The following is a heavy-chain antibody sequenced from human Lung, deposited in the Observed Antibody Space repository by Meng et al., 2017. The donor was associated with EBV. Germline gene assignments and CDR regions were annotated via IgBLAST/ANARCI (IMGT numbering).Heavy chain of an antibody. CDR3: ARGATSVFDL. CDR2: TYYRSKWYN. Sequence: QVHLNNSGPGLVKPPQTLSPTCVISGDSVASSSAAWTWIRQSPSRGLEWLGRTYYRSKWYNDYAVFVKSRIPINPDTSKNQFSLQLNSVTPEDTAVYYCARGATSVFDLWGRGTLVTVSS. V-gene: IGHV6-1*01. J-gene: IGHJ2*01. CDR1: GDSVASSSAA.